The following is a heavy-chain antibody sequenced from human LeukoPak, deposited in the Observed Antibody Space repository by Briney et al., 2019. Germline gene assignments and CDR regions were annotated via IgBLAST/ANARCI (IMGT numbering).Heavy chain of an antibody. D-gene: IGHD4-17*01. Sequence: SETLSLTCAVYGGSFSGYYWSWIRQPPGKGLEWIGEINHSGSTNYNPSLKSRVTISVDTSKNQFSLKLSSVTAADTAVYYCARGIIGDYVFFDYWGQGTLVTVSS. CDR3: ARGIIGDYVFFDY. CDR2: INHSGST. CDR1: GGSFSGYY. J-gene: IGHJ4*02. V-gene: IGHV4-34*01.